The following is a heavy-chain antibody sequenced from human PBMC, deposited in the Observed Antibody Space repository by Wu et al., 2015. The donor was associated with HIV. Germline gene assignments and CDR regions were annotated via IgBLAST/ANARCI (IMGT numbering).Heavy chain of an antibody. CDR1: GYTFTSYD. D-gene: IGHD2-2*01. Sequence: QVQLVQSGAEVKKPGASVKVSCKASGYTFTSYDVNWVRQATGQGLEWMGWMNPKSGNTGYAQKFQGRVTMTRNTSINTAYMELSRLRSADTAVYYCVSSAGTSYYFDYWGQGTLVTVSS. J-gene: IGHJ4*02. CDR2: MNPKSGNT. V-gene: IGHV1-8*01. CDR3: VSSAGTSYYFDY.